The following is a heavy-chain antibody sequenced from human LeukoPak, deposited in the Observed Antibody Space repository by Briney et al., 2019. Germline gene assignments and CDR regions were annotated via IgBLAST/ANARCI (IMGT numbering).Heavy chain of an antibody. CDR1: GFTFSSYG. CDR2: VWYDGSEK. CDR3: ARDRGDPDYYFDQ. Sequence: GRSLRLSCAASGFTFSSYGIHWVRQAPGKGLEWVAVVWYDGSEKYYADSVKGRFTISRGNSKNTLYLQMNSLRAEDTAIYYCARDRGDPDYYFDQWGQGTLVTVSS. V-gene: IGHV3-33*01. D-gene: IGHD7-27*01. J-gene: IGHJ4*02.